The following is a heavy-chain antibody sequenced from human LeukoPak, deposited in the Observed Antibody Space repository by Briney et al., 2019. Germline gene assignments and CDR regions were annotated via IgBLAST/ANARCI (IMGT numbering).Heavy chain of an antibody. V-gene: IGHV1-2*02. Sequence: ASVKVSCKASGYTFTGYYMHWVRQAPGQGLEWMGWINPNSGGTNYAQKFQGRVTMTRDTSISTAYMELSRLRSDDTAVYYCARDLSFLSHQGDYWGQGTLVTVSS. J-gene: IGHJ4*02. CDR1: GYTFTGYY. CDR2: INPNSGGT. D-gene: IGHD2/OR15-2a*01. CDR3: ARDLSFLSHQGDY.